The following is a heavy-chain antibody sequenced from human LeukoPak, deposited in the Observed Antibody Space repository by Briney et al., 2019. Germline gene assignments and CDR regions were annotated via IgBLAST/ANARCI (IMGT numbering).Heavy chain of an antibody. CDR3: ASSYYDSSGNFDY. V-gene: IGHV1-69*04. Sequence: GASVKVSCKASGGTFSSYAISWVRQAPGQGLEWMGRIIPILGIANYAQKFQGRVTITADKSTSTAYMELSSLRSEDTAVYYCASSYYDSSGNFDYWGQGTLVTVS. D-gene: IGHD3-22*01. J-gene: IGHJ4*02. CDR2: IIPILGIA. CDR1: GGTFSSYA.